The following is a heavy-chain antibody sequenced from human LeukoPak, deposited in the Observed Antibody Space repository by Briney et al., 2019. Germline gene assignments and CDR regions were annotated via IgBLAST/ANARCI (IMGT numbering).Heavy chain of an antibody. CDR1: GFTFTNYW. D-gene: IGHD4-17*01. V-gene: IGHV3-7*01. Sequence: PGGSLRLSCAASGFTFTNYWMSWVRQAPGKGLEWVANIKEDGSDTHYVDSVKGRFTTSRDNAKNSLYLQMTSLRAEDTAVYFCGRINYGDYARGQGTLVTVSS. CDR2: IKEDGSDT. CDR3: GRINYGDYA. J-gene: IGHJ4*02.